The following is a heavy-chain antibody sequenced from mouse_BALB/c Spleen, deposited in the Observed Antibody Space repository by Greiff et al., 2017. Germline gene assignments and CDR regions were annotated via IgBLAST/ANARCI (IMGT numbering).Heavy chain of an antibody. D-gene: IGHD1-1*01. CDR1: GYSFTGYY. Sequence: LVKTGASVKISCKASGYSFTGYYMHWVKQSHGKSLEWIGYISCYNGATSYNQKFKGKATFTVDTSSSTAYMQFNSLTSEDSAVYYCAREGTVNYYGSSKAWFAYWGQGTLVTVSA. CDR2: ISCYNGAT. CDR3: AREGTVNYYGSSKAWFAY. J-gene: IGHJ3*01. V-gene: IGHV1S34*01.